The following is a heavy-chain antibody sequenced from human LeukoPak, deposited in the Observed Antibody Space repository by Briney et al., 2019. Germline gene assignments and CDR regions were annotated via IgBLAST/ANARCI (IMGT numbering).Heavy chain of an antibody. CDR1: GFSFSTYV. D-gene: IGHD5-18*01. CDR2: ISHDGTDT. V-gene: IGHV3-74*01. J-gene: IGHJ3*02. Sequence: GSLRLSCAASGFSFSTYVMHWVRQVPGKGLMWVSRISHDGTDTSYADSVKGRFTISRDNAKNTLYLQMNSLRAEDTAVYCCAKDRYGYDFAFDIWGQGPMVTVSS. CDR3: AKDRYGYDFAFDI.